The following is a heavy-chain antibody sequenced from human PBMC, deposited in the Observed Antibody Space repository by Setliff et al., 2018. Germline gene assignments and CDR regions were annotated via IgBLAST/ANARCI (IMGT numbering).Heavy chain of an antibody. J-gene: IGHJ4*02. CDR1: GDSISLYY. D-gene: IGHD2-21*01. Sequence: SETLSLTCSVSGDSISLYYWSWIRQPPGKGLEWIGYVYNTGSANYNPSLKSRVTVSLDTSKKHFSLTLTSVTAADTAVYYCVRSAVYCASDCYPRYFDSWGQGTLVNVSS. CDR2: VYNTGSA. V-gene: IGHV4-59*08. CDR3: VRSAVYCASDCYPRYFDS.